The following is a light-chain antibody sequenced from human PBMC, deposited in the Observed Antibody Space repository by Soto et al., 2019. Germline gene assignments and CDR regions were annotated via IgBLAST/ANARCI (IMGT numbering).Light chain of an antibody. V-gene: IGLV2-14*01. CDR2: DVS. CDR3: SSYTSSSTYVV. Sequence: QSVLTQPASVSGSPGQSITIYCTGTSSDVGGYNYVSWYQQHPGKAPKVMIYDVSNRPSGVSNRFSGSKSGNTASLTISGLQAEDEADYYCSSYTSSSTYVVFGGGTKLTVL. CDR1: SSDVGGYNY. J-gene: IGLJ2*01.